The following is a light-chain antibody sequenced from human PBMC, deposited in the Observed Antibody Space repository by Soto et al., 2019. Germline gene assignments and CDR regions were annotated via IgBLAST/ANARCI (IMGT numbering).Light chain of an antibody. CDR3: CSYAGDSTYV. CDR1: NGDVGRFNL. J-gene: IGLJ1*01. V-gene: IGLV2-23*02. Sequence: QSVLTQPASVSGSPGQSITFSCTGTNGDVGRFNLVSWYQHHPGRAPKIMLYEVSKRPSGISNRFSGSKSGNTASLTISGLQAEDEANYYCCSYAGDSTYVFGSGTKVT. CDR2: EVS.